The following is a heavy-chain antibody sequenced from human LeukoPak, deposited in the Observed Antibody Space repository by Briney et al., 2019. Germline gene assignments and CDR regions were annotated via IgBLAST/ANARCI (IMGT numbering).Heavy chain of an antibody. Sequence: GGSLRLSCAASGFTFSSYAMHWVRQAPGKGLEWVAVISYDGSNKYYADSVKGRFTISRDNSKNTLYLQMNSLRAEDTAVYYCARAPPTEWGIDYWGQGTLVTVSS. CDR3: ARAPPTEWGIDY. D-gene: IGHD7-27*01. V-gene: IGHV3-30-3*01. CDR2: ISYDGSNK. J-gene: IGHJ4*02. CDR1: GFTFSSYA.